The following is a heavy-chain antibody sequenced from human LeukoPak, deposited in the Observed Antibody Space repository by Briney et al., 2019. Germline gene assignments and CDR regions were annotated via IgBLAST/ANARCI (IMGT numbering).Heavy chain of an antibody. J-gene: IGHJ4*02. Sequence: GGSLRLSCAGSGFIFNNYAMHWVRQPPGKGLEWVSGISWNSGSIDYADSVKERFTIYRDNAKNSLYLQMNSLRVEDTAFYYCAKDNRRHYTSGPNPDSLHWGQGALVTVSS. CDR2: ISWNSGSI. CDR3: AKDNRRHYTSGPNPDSLH. CDR1: GFIFNNYA. V-gene: IGHV3-9*01. D-gene: IGHD6-19*01.